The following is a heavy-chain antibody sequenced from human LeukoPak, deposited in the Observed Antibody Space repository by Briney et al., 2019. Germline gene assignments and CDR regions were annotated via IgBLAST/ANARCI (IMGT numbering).Heavy chain of an antibody. CDR1: GGSISSYY. CDR3: ARQSHFYGPDNYFDY. V-gene: IGHV4-59*01. J-gene: IGHJ4*02. D-gene: IGHD2/OR15-2a*01. CDR2: IYYSGST. Sequence: MPSETLSLTCTVSGGSISSYYWSWIRQPPGKGLEWSGYIYYSGSTNYHPSLKSRVTISVDTSKNQFSLKLSSVTAADTAVYYCARQSHFYGPDNYFDYWGQGTLVTVSS.